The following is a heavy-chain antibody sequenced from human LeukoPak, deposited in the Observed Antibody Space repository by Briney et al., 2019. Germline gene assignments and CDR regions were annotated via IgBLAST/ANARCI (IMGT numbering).Heavy chain of an antibody. Sequence: GASVKVSCKASGYTFTSYDINWVRQATGQGLEWMGWMNPNSGNTGYAQKFQGRVTMTRNTSISTAYMELSSLRSEDTAVYYCAREEIVVVPAATTNYYYYYMDVWGKGTTVTISS. V-gene: IGHV1-8*01. CDR2: MNPNSGNT. CDR1: GYTFTSYD. J-gene: IGHJ6*03. D-gene: IGHD2-2*01. CDR3: AREEIVVVPAATTNYYYYYMDV.